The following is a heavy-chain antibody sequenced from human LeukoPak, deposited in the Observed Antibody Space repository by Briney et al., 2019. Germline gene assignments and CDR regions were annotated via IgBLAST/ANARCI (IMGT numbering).Heavy chain of an antibody. CDR1: GDTFTSYY. CDR2: ISPSGGST. Sequence: ASVKVSCKASGDTFTSYYMHWMRQAPGQGLEWMGIISPSGGSTTNAQSFQGRVTMTRDTSTTTVYMELSSLRSADTAVYYCARGGLSSSSSYYFDYWGQGTLVTVSS. V-gene: IGHV1-46*01. CDR3: ARGGLSSSSSYYFDY. J-gene: IGHJ4*02. D-gene: IGHD6-6*01.